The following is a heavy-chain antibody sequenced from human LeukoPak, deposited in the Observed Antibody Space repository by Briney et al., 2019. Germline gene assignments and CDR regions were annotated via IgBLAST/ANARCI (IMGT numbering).Heavy chain of an antibody. CDR2: ISSSGSTI. Sequence: GGSLRLSCAASGFTFSSYEMNWVRQARGKGLEWVSYISSSGSTIYYADSVKGRFTISRDNAKNSLYLQMNSLRAEDTAVYYYSRDPSLAVSGFFDYWGQGTLVTVSS. J-gene: IGHJ4*02. CDR3: SRDPSLAVSGFFDY. CDR1: GFTFSSYE. V-gene: IGHV3-48*03. D-gene: IGHD6-19*01.